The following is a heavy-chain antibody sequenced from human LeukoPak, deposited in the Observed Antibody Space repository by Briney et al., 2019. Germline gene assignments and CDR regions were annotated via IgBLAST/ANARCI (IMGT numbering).Heavy chain of an antibody. CDR2: IYYSGST. CDR3: ARGALLWFGELDY. Sequence: SETLSLTCTVSGGSISSGDYYWSRIRQPPGKGLEWIGYIYYSGSTYYNPSLKSRVTISVDTSKNQFSLKLSSATAADTAVYYCARGALLWFGELDYWGQGTLVTVSS. V-gene: IGHV4-30-4*01. CDR1: GGSISSGDYY. J-gene: IGHJ4*02. D-gene: IGHD3-10*01.